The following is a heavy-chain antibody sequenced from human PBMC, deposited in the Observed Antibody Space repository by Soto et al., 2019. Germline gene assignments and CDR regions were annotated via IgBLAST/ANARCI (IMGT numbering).Heavy chain of an antibody. CDR2: INAYIGDT. Sequence: QVQLVQSGAEVKKPGASVKVSCKASGYTFTHYGITWVRQAPGQGLEWTGWINAYIGDTKSAQKYQGRVTVTIDTSTSTAYLELRSHRSDDTAVYYCARGDGDTLDYRGQGTLVRVSS. CDR3: ARGDGDTLDY. V-gene: IGHV1-18*01. D-gene: IGHD2-21*02. CDR1: GYTFTHYG. J-gene: IGHJ4*02.